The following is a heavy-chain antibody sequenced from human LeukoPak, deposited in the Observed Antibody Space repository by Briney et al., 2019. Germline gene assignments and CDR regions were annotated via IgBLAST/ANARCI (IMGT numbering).Heavy chain of an antibody. CDR3: AKDFSVYYYDSRVLDY. J-gene: IGHJ4*02. CDR2: ISTSSSYI. CDR1: GFTFSSYS. V-gene: IGHV3-21*01. Sequence: GGSLRLSCTASGFTFSSYSMNWVRQAPGKGLEWVSSISTSSSYIYYADSVKGRFTISRDNARNSLYLQMNTLRAEDTAVYYCAKDFSVYYYDSRVLDYWGQGTLVTVSS. D-gene: IGHD3-22*01.